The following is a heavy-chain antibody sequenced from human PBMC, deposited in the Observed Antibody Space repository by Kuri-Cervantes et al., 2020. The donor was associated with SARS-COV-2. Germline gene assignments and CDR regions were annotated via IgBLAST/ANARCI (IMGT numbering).Heavy chain of an antibody. D-gene: IGHD2-2*01. Sequence: ASVKVSCKASGYTFTGYYMHWVRQAPGQGLEWMGWINPDSGGTNYAQMFQGRVTMTRDTSISTAYMELSSLRSEDTAVYYCARGYCSGTSCSTSPYYYYMDVWGRGTTVTVSS. J-gene: IGHJ6*03. V-gene: IGHV1-2*02. CDR2: INPDSGGT. CDR1: GYTFTGYY. CDR3: ARGYCSGTSCSTSPYYYYMDV.